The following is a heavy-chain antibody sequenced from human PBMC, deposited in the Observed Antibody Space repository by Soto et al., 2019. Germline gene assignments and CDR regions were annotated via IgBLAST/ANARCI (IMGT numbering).Heavy chain of an antibody. V-gene: IGHV6-1*01. J-gene: IGHJ6*02. CDR2: TYYRSKWYN. D-gene: IGHD6-13*01. CDR1: GYSVAINSAA. CDR3: AREGYSSYGRDYYYGMDV. Sequence: QTLSLTCVISGYSVAINSAAWNLIRQSPSRGLEWLGRTYYRSKWYNDYAVSVKSRITINPDTSKNQFSLQLNSVTPEDTAVYYCAREGYSSYGRDYYYGMDVWGQGTTVTVSS.